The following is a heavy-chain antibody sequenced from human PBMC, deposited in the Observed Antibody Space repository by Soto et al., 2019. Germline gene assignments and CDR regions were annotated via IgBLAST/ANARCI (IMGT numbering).Heavy chain of an antibody. J-gene: IGHJ6*03. Sequence: GGSLRLSCAASGFTFSSYGMHWVRQAPGKGLEWVAVIWYDGSNKDYADSVKGRFTISRDNAKNSLYLQMNSLRAEDTAVYYCGALKSYYYYMDVWGQGTTVTVSS. CDR1: GFTFSSYG. D-gene: IGHD1-26*01. CDR2: IWYDGSNK. V-gene: IGHV3-33*01. CDR3: GALKSYYYYMDV.